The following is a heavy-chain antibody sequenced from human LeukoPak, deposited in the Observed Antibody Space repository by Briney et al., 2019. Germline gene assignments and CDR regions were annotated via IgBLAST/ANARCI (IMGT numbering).Heavy chain of an antibody. J-gene: IGHJ4*02. D-gene: IGHD7-27*01. V-gene: IGHV3-11*01. CDR2: IRSGGTTK. Sequence: GGSLRLSCAASGFTFSSYAMSWIRQAPGKGLEWISSIRSGGTTKSYADSMKGRFTISRDNARKSLYLQMDSLRAEDTAVYYCARENWGSFDYWGQGALVTVSS. CDR1: GFTFSSYA. CDR3: ARENWGSFDY.